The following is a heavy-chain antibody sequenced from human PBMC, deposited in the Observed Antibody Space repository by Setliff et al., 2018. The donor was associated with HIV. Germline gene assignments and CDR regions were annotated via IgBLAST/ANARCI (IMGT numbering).Heavy chain of an antibody. Sequence: GGSLRLSCATSGFSFSTNAMHWVRQAPGKGLEWVTMISYNGNAKYYADSVKGRFTISRDDSKKTLYLQMNSLTVEDTGVYYCAKGASFSGSYFDYWGQGTLVTVSS. CDR1: GFSFSTNA. V-gene: IGHV3-30*18. D-gene: IGHD5-12*01. CDR3: AKGASFSGSYFDY. CDR2: ISYNGNAK. J-gene: IGHJ4*02.